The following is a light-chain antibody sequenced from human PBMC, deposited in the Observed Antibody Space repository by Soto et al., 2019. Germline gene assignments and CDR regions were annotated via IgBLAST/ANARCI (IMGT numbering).Light chain of an antibody. CDR1: SSNIGSNY. CDR3: AAWDDSLSGYV. CDR2: SYN. J-gene: IGLJ1*01. V-gene: IGLV1-47*02. Sequence: QSVLTQPPSASGTPGQRVTISCSGSSSNIGSNYVYWYQQPPGTAPRLLIYSYNERPSGVPDRFSGSKSGTSASLTISGLRSEDEADYYCAAWDDSLSGYVFGTGTKVTVL.